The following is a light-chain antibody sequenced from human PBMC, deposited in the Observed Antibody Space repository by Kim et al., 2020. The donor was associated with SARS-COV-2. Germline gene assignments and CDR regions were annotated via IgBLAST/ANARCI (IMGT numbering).Light chain of an antibody. J-gene: IGLJ3*02. CDR3: AAWDDSLNGPV. Sequence: ELTQPPSASGTPGQRVTLSCSGSSSNIGSNTVHWYQQLPGTAPKLLIYSNNQRPSGVPDRFSGSKSGTSASLAISGLQSEDEADYYCAAWDDSLNGPVFGGGTKLTVL. V-gene: IGLV1-44*01. CDR1: SSNIGSNT. CDR2: SNN.